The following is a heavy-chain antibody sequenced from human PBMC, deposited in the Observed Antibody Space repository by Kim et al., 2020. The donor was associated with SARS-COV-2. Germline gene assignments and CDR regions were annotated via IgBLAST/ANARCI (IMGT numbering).Heavy chain of an antibody. V-gene: IGHV1-46*01. Sequence: DSVKVSCKASGYTFTSYYMHWVRQAPGQGLEWMGIINPSGGSTSYAQKFQGRVTMTRDTSTSTVYMELSSLRSEDTAVYYCASCHIAAAPTKKSYYYGMDVWGQGTTVTVSS. CDR1: GYTFTSYY. CDR2: INPSGGST. CDR3: ASCHIAAAPTKKSYYYGMDV. D-gene: IGHD6-13*01. J-gene: IGHJ6*02.